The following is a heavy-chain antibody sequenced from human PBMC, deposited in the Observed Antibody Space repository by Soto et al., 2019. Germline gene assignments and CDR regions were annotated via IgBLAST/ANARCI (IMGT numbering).Heavy chain of an antibody. Sequence: SVKVSCKASGGTFSSYAISWVRQAPGQGLEWMGGIIPIFGTANYAQKFQGRVTITADESTSTAYMELSSLRSEDTAVYYCARTQLELRYFDYWGQGTLVTVSS. CDR2: IIPIFGTA. J-gene: IGHJ4*02. CDR1: GGTFSSYA. V-gene: IGHV1-69*13. CDR3: ARTQLELRYFDY. D-gene: IGHD1-7*01.